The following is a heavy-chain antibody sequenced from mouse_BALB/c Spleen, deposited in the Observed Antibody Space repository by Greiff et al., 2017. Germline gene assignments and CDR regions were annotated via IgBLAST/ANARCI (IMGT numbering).Heavy chain of an antibody. CDR3: ARIYYYGSRDAMDY. D-gene: IGHD1-1*01. V-gene: IGHV1-7*01. CDR2: INPSTGYT. CDR1: GYTFTSYW. J-gene: IGHJ4*01. Sequence: QVQLQQSGAELAKPGASVKMSCKASGYTFTSYWMHWVKQRPGQGLEWIGYINPSTGYTEYNQKFKDKATLTADKSSSTAYMQLSSLTSEDSAVYYCARIYYYGSRDAMDYWGQGTSVTVSA.